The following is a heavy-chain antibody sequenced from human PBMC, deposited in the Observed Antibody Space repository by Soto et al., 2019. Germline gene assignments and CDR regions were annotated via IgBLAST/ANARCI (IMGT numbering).Heavy chain of an antibody. D-gene: IGHD2-2*01. CDR1: GFTFSSYS. Sequence: EVQLVESGGGLVQPGGSLRLSCAASGFTFSSYSMNWVRQAPGTGLEWLSFTSSTGSTIYYADSVEGRFTISRDNAKNSLFLQMNSLRDEDTAVYYCARDVRYVDLWGQGTLVAVSS. CDR3: ARDVRYVDL. CDR2: TSSTGSTI. J-gene: IGHJ5*02. V-gene: IGHV3-48*02.